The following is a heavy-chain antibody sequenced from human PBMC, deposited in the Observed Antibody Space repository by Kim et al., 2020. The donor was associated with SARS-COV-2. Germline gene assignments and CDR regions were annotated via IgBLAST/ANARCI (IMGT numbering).Heavy chain of an antibody. Sequence: SETLSLTCTVSGGSISSDDYYWSWIRQPPGKGLEWIGYISYSGSTYYNPSLKSRVTMSVDTSKNQFSLKLSSVTAADTAVYYCPRGHYFGSGTYVYYDMDVWGQGTTVTVSS. V-gene: IGHV4-30-4*01. CDR1: GGSISSDDYY. D-gene: IGHD3-10*01. J-gene: IGHJ6*02. CDR2: ISYSGST. CDR3: PRGHYFGSGTYVYYDMDV.